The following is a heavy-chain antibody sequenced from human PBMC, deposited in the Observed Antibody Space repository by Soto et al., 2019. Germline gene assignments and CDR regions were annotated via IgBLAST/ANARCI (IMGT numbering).Heavy chain of an antibody. CDR2: IIPILGIA. D-gene: IGHD4-17*01. Sequence: QVQLVQSGAEVKKPGSSVKVSCKASGGTFSSYTISWVRQAPGQGLEWMGRIIPILGIANYAQKFQGRVTITADKSTSTAYMELSSLRSEDTAVYYCARDALNDYGKFDYWGQGTLVTVSS. CDR3: ARDALNDYGKFDY. V-gene: IGHV1-69*08. J-gene: IGHJ4*02. CDR1: GGTFSSYT.